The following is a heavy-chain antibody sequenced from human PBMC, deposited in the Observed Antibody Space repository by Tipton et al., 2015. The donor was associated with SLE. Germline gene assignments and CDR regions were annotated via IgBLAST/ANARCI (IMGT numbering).Heavy chain of an antibody. V-gene: IGHV4-34*01. J-gene: IGHJ3*02. CDR1: GGSFSGYY. Sequence: TLSLTCAVYGGSFSGYYWSWIRQPPGKGLEWIGSIYYSGSTYYNPSLKSRVTISVDTSKNQFSLKLSSVTAADTAVYYCARDFCSGGSCRRAFDIWGQGTMVTVSS. CDR2: IYYSGST. D-gene: IGHD2-15*01. CDR3: ARDFCSGGSCRRAFDI.